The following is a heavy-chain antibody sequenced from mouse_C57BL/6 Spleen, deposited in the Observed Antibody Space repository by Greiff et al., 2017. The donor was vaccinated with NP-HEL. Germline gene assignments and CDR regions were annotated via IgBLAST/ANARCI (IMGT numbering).Heavy chain of an antibody. CDR2: IYPGDGDT. D-gene: IGHD1-1*01. Sequence: QVQLQQSGPELVKPGASVKISCKASGYAFSSSWMNWVKQRPGKGLEWIGRIYPGDGDTNYNGKFKGKATLTADKSSSTAYMQLSSLTSEDSAVYFCADGSSPFAYWGQGTLVTVSA. V-gene: IGHV1-82*01. CDR3: ADGSSPFAY. J-gene: IGHJ3*01. CDR1: GYAFSSSW.